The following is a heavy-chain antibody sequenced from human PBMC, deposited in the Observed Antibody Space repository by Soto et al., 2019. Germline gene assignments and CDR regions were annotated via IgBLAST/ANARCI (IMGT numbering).Heavy chain of an antibody. D-gene: IGHD4-17*01. J-gene: IGHJ4*02. Sequence: QVQLVESGGGVVQPGRSLRLSCAASGFTFSSYGMHWVRQAPGKGLEWVAVISYDGSNKYYADSVKGRFTISRDNSKNTLYLQMNSLRAEDTAVYYCAKDDYGDWYYFDYWGQGTLVTVSS. CDR2: ISYDGSNK. V-gene: IGHV3-30*18. CDR1: GFTFSSYG. CDR3: AKDDYGDWYYFDY.